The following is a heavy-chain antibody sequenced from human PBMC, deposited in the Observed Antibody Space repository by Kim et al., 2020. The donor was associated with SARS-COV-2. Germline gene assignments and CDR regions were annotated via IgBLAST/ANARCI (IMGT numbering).Heavy chain of an antibody. Sequence: SETLSLTCTVSGGSISSSSYYWGWIRQPPGKGLEWIGSIYYSGSTYYNPSLKSRVTIPVDTSKNQFSLKLRSATVADTAAYYYARDSGWFFVGRNVAFD. D-gene: IGHD2-15*01. V-gene: IGHV4-39*07. CDR3: ARDSGWFFVGRNVAFD. CDR1: GGSISSSSYY. CDR2: IYYSGST. J-gene: IGHJ3*02.